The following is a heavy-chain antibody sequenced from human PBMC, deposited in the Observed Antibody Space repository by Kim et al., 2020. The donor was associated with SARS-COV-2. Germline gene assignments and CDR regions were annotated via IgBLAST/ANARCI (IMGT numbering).Heavy chain of an antibody. CDR3: ARELLDNWNPWASYYYYG. J-gene: IGHJ6*01. CDR2: ISYDGSNK. V-gene: IGHV3-30*04. CDR1: GFTFSSYA. D-gene: IGHD1-20*01. Sequence: GGSLRLSCAASGFTFSSYAMHWVRQAPGKGLEWVAVISYDGSNKYYADSVKGRFTISRDNSKNTLYLQMNSLRAEDTAVYYCARELLDNWNPWASYYYYG.